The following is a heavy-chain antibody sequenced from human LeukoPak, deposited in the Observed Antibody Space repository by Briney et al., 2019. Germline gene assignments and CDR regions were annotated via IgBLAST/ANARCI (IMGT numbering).Heavy chain of an antibody. CDR2: IYYSGST. CDR1: GGSIGSYY. J-gene: IGHJ4*02. Sequence: PSETLSLTCTVSGGSIGSYYWSWIRQPPGKGLEWIGYIYYSGSTNYNPSLKSRVTISVDTSKNQFSLKLSSVTAADTAVYYCASLEDSSGYYAGYWGQGTLVTVSS. V-gene: IGHV4-59*01. CDR3: ASLEDSSGYYAGY. D-gene: IGHD3-22*01.